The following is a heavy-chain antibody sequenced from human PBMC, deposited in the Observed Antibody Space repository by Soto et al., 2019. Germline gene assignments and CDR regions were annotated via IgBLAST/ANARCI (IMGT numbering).Heavy chain of an antibody. CDR1: GYTFTSYA. J-gene: IGHJ2*01. Sequence: QVQLVQSGAEVKKPGASVKVSCKASGYTFTSYAMHWVRQAPGQRLEWMGWINAGNGNTKYSQKFEGRVTITRDTSESTAYMALSSLRSEDTAVYYCARDRVEGTVTNWYFDLWGRGTLVTVSS. D-gene: IGHD4-17*01. V-gene: IGHV1-3*01. CDR2: INAGNGNT. CDR3: ARDRVEGTVTNWYFDL.